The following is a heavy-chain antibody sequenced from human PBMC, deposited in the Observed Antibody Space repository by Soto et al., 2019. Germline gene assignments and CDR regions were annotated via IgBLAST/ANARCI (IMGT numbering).Heavy chain of an antibody. CDR1: GDSVSSNSAA. J-gene: IGHJ4*02. CDR3: ARGGCSGGSCYSSFDY. D-gene: IGHD2-15*01. Sequence: SQTLSLTCAISGDSVSSNSAAWNWIRQSPSRGLEWLGRTYYRSKWYNDYAVSVKSRITINPDTSKNQFSLQLNSVTPEDTAVYYCARGGCSGGSCYSSFDYWGQGTLVTVSS. V-gene: IGHV6-1*01. CDR2: TYYRSKWYN.